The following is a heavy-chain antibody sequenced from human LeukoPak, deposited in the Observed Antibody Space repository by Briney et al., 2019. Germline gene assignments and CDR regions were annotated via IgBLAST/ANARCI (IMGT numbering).Heavy chain of an antibody. CDR3: ARGGSQQLVRRWWGPPPPDYYMDV. CDR2: IYYSGST. D-gene: IGHD6-13*01. J-gene: IGHJ6*03. CDR1: GGSISSSSYY. Sequence: PSETLSLTCTVSGGSISSSSYYWGWIRQPPGKGLEWIGSIYYSGSTYYNPSLKSRVTISVDTSKNQFSLKLSSVTAADTAVYYCARGGSQQLVRRWWGPPPPDYYMDVWGKGTTVTVSS. V-gene: IGHV4-39*01.